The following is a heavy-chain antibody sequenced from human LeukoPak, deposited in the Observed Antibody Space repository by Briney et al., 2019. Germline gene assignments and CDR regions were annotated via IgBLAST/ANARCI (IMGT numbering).Heavy chain of an antibody. Sequence: SETLSLTCTVSGYSISSGYYWGWIRQPPGKGLEWIGSIYHTGSTYYNPSLKSRVTISVDTSKNQFSLKLSSVTAADTAVYYCAREGYYDILTGYWDFDYWGQGTLVTVSS. CDR2: IYHTGST. D-gene: IGHD3-9*01. V-gene: IGHV4-38-2*02. CDR1: GYSISSGYY. CDR3: AREGYYDILTGYWDFDY. J-gene: IGHJ4*02.